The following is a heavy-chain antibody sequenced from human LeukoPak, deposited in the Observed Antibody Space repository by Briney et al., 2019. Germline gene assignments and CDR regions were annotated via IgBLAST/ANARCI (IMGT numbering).Heavy chain of an antibody. V-gene: IGHV1-2*02. CDR3: ARGHLWFGETKPFDY. CDR2: INPNSGGT. J-gene: IGHJ4*02. Sequence: ASVKVSCKASGYTFTGYYMHWVRQAPGQGLEWMGWINPNSGGTNYAQKFQGRVTMTRDTSISTAYMELSRLRSDDTAVYYCARGHLWFGETKPFDYWGQGTLVTVSS. D-gene: IGHD3-10*01. CDR1: GYTFTGYY.